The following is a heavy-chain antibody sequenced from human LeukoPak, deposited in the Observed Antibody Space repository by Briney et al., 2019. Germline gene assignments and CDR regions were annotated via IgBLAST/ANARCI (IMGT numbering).Heavy chain of an antibody. CDR1: GFSVTTSGVG. CDR2: IYGDENK. D-gene: IGHD3-22*01. J-gene: IGHJ4*02. CDR3: THGRAFYYDTTGYLPAFDY. Sequence: SGPTLVKPTQTLTLTCTFSGFSVTTSGVGVGWIRQSPRKALERLTLIYGDENKRYSPSLKSRLTITKDTSKNLVVLKMTNMDPMDTATYFCTHGRAFYYDTTGYLPAFDYWGQGALVTVFS. V-gene: IGHV2-5*02.